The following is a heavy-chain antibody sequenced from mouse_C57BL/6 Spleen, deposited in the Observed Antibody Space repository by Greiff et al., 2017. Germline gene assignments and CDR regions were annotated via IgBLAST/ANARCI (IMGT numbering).Heavy chain of an antibody. V-gene: IGHV2-9-1*01. CDR3: ARKSYGSRADWPYYYAMDY. J-gene: IGHJ4*01. D-gene: IGHD1-1*01. CDR1: GFSLTSYA. Sequence: QVQLQQSGPGLVAPSQSLSITCTVSGFSLTSYAISWVRQPPGKGLEWLGVIWPGGGTNYNSALKSRLSISKDNSKSQVFLKRNSLQTDDTARYECARKSYGSRADWPYYYAMDYWGQGTSVTVSS. CDR2: IWPGGGT.